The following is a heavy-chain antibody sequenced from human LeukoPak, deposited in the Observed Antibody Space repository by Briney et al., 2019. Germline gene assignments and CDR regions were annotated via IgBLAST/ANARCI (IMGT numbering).Heavy chain of an antibody. V-gene: IGHV1-18*04. CDR3: AGLAALDAFDI. CDR2: ISAYNGNT. Sequence: ASVKVSCKASGYTFTSYYMHWVRQAPGQGLEWMGWISAYNGNTNYAQKLQGRVTMTTDTSTSTAYMELRSLRSDDTAVYYCAGLAALDAFDIWGQGTMVTVSS. J-gene: IGHJ3*02. CDR1: GYTFTSYY. D-gene: IGHD6-13*01.